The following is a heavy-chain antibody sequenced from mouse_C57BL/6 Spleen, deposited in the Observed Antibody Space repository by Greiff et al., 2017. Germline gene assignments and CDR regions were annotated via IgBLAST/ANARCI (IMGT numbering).Heavy chain of an antibody. J-gene: IGHJ4*01. D-gene: IGHD2-3*01. CDR3: ARDDGYYEAMDY. V-gene: IGHV1-82*01. Sequence: VQLQQSGHELVKPGASVKISCKASGYAFSSSWMNWVKQRPGKGLEWTGRIYPGDGDTNHNGKFKGKATLTADKSSSTAYMQLSSLTSEDSAVYFCARDDGYYEAMDYWGQGTSVTVSS. CDR1: GYAFSSSW. CDR2: IYPGDGDT.